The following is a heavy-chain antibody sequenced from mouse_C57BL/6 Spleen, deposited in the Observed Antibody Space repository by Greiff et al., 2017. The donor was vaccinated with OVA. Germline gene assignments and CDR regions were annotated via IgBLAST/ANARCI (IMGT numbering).Heavy chain of an antibody. CDR1: GFTFSSYA. CDR3: ARDRDHSHYYAMDY. D-gene: IGHD3-1*01. Sequence: EVMLVESGGGLVKPGGSLKLSCAASGFTFSSYAMSWVRQTPEKRLEWVATISDGGSYTYYPDNVKGRFTISRDNAKNNLYLQMSHLKSEDTAMYYCARDRDHSHYYAMDYWGQGTSVTVSS. J-gene: IGHJ4*01. CDR2: ISDGGSYT. V-gene: IGHV5-4*01.